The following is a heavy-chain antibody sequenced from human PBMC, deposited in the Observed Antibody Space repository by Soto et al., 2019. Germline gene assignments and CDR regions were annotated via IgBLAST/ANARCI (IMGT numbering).Heavy chain of an antibody. Sequence: QVQLVESGGGVVQPGRSLRLSCAASGFTFSSYAMHWVRQAPGKGLEWVAVISYDGSNKYYADSVKGRFTITRDNSKNTLYLPRNSLRAEDTAVYYCVMEMDTIPYYFDYWGQGTMVTVSS. CDR2: ISYDGSNK. CDR3: VMEMDTIPYYFDY. V-gene: IGHV3-30-3*01. J-gene: IGHJ4*02. CDR1: GFTFSSYA. D-gene: IGHD5-18*01.